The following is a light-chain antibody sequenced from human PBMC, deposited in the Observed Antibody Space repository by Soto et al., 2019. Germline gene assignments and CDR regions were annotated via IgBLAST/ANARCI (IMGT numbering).Light chain of an antibody. V-gene: IGLV2-14*01. Sequence: QSALTQPASVSGSPGQSITISCTGTSSDVGGYNYVSWYQQHPGKAPKLMIYEVSNRPSGVSNRFSGSTSGNTASLTISGLQAEDEADYYCRSYTSSSTRVFGGGTKLTVL. J-gene: IGLJ3*02. CDR3: RSYTSSSTRV. CDR2: EVS. CDR1: SSDVGGYNY.